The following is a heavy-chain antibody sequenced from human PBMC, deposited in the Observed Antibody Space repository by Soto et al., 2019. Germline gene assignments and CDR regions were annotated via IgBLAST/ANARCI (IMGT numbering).Heavy chain of an antibody. CDR1: GGAFSGYY. D-gene: IGHD3-3*01. CDR3: ARGGFHYDFWSGYSYYYGMDV. J-gene: IGHJ6*02. Sequence: SETLSLTCGVYGGAFSGYYWSWIRQPPGKGLEWIGEINHSGSTNYNPSLKSRVTISVDTSKNQFSLKLSSVTAADTPVYYCARGGFHYDFWSGYSYYYGMDVWGQGTTVPVSS. CDR2: INHSGST. V-gene: IGHV4-34*01.